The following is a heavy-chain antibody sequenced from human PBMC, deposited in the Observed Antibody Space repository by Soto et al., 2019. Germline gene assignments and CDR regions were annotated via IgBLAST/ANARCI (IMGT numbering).Heavy chain of an antibody. CDR1: GCTFSSYS. Sequence: GASVKVSCKGSGCTFSSYSIRWVGQAPGQGLEWMGGIIPIFGTANSAQKFQGRVTITADESTSTAYMELSSLRSEDTAVYYCARVVVRSSGHWLDPRGQATLVTVSS. J-gene: IGHJ5*02. D-gene: IGHD6-19*01. CDR3: ARVVVRSSGHWLDP. CDR2: IIPIFGTA. V-gene: IGHV1-69*13.